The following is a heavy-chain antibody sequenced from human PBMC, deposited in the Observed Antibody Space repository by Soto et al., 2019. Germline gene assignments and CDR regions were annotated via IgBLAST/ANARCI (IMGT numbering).Heavy chain of an antibody. CDR2: IWYDGSNK. CDR3: ARDPTETNYYYYYMDV. CDR1: GFTFSRYG. J-gene: IGHJ6*03. D-gene: IGHD1-7*01. Sequence: QVQLVESGGGVVQPGRSLRLSCAASGFTFSRYGMHWVRQAPGKGLEWVAVIWYDGSNKYYEDFVKGRFTISRDNSKNPLYLQMNSLRAEDTAVYYCARDPTETNYYYYYMDVWGKGTTVTVSS. V-gene: IGHV3-33*01.